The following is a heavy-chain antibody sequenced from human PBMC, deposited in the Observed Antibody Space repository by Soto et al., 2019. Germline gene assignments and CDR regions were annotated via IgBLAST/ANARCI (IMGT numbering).Heavy chain of an antibody. D-gene: IGHD1-7*01. CDR3: ARVTGTTGYYGMDV. V-gene: IGHV1-8*01. J-gene: IGHJ6*02. Sequence: AASVKVSCKASGYTFTSYDINWVRQATGQGLEWMGWMNPNSGNTGYAQKFQGRVTMTRNTSISTAYMELSSLRSEDTAVYYCARVTGTTGYYGMDVWGQGTTVTVSS. CDR2: MNPNSGNT. CDR1: GYTFTSYD.